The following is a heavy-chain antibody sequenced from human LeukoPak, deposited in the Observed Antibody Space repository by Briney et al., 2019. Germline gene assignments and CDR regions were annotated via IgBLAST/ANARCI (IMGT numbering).Heavy chain of an antibody. D-gene: IGHD3-10*01. J-gene: IGHJ4*02. Sequence: ASVKVSCKASGYTFTGYYMHWVRQAPGQGLEWMGWINPNSGGTNYAQKFQGRVTMTRDTSISTAYMELSGLRSDDTAVYYCAREKFGELLYLGYWGQGTLVTVSS. V-gene: IGHV1-2*02. CDR1: GYTFTGYY. CDR3: AREKFGELLYLGY. CDR2: INPNSGGT.